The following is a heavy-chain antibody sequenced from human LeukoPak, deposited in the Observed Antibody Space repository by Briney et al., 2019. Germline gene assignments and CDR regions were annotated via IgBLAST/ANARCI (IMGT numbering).Heavy chain of an antibody. D-gene: IGHD4-11*01. CDR2: IYQSGST. CDR1: GYSITSGYY. V-gene: IGHV4-38-2*01. Sequence: SETLSLTCGVSGYSITSGYYWAWIRQPPGKGLEWIGNIYQSGSTYYNPSFKSRVTISVDTSKNQFSLKLSSVTAADTAVYYCTRRYSNYFFDYWGQGTLVTVSS. J-gene: IGHJ4*02. CDR3: TRRYSNYFFDY.